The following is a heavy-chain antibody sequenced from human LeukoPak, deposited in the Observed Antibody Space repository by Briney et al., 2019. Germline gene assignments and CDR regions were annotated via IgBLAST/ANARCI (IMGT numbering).Heavy chain of an antibody. Sequence: GGSLRLSCAASGFTFSSYAMSWVRQAPGKGLEWVSAISGSGGGTYYADSVKGRFTISRDNSKNTLYLQMNSLRAEDTAVYYCAKDIGIVVVPAAFDPWGQGTLVTVSS. V-gene: IGHV3-23*01. D-gene: IGHD2-2*01. CDR2: ISGSGGGT. CDR1: GFTFSSYA. CDR3: AKDIGIVVVPAAFDP. J-gene: IGHJ5*02.